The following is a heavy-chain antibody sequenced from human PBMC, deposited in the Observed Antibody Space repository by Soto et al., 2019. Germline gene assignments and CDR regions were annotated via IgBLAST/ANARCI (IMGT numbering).Heavy chain of an antibody. J-gene: IGHJ4*02. CDR3: ARDERKFWSGFSPFFDY. CDR1: GYTFTSYA. CDR2: INAGNGNT. V-gene: IGHV1-3*01. D-gene: IGHD3-3*01. Sequence: GASVKVSCKASGYTFTSYAMHWVRQAPGQRIEWMGWINAGNGNTKYSQKFQGRVTITRDTSASTAYMELSSLRSEDTAVYYCARDERKFWSGFSPFFDYWGQGTLVTVSS.